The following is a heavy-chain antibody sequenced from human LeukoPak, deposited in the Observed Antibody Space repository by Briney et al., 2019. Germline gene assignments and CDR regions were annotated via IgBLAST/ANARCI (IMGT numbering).Heavy chain of an antibody. CDR2: IYHSGST. V-gene: IGHV4-30-2*01. CDR1: GGSISSGGYY. J-gene: IGHJ4*02. CDR3: ARGRTGDILTGLVSLDY. Sequence: PSQTLSLTCTVSGGSISSGGYYWSWIRQPPGKGLEWIGYIYHSGSTYYNPSLKSRVTISVDRSKNQFSLKLSSVTAADTAVYYCARGRTGDILTGLVSLDYWGQGTLVTVSS. D-gene: IGHD3-9*01.